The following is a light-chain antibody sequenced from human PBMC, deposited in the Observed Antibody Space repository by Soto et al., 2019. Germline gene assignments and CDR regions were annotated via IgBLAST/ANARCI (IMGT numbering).Light chain of an antibody. J-gene: IGKJ3*01. Sequence: EIVLTQSPATLSLSAGERATLSCRASQSVTRTYLAWYQQKPGQAPRLLIYDAFSRATGIPDRFSGSGSGADFTLTISRLEPEDSAVYYCQHYGRSPGLFSFGPGTKVDIK. CDR3: QHYGRSPGLFS. V-gene: IGKV3-20*01. CDR2: DAF. CDR1: QSVTRTY.